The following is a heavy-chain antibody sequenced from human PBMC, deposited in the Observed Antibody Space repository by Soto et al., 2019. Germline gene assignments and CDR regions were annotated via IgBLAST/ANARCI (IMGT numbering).Heavy chain of an antibody. CDR3: ARTTYYDILTGYYDYYYGMDV. CDR2: IIPILGIA. Sequence: QVQLVQSGAEVKKPGSSVKVSCKASGGTFSSYTISWVRQAPGQGLEWMGRIIPILGIANCAQKFQGRVTITADKSTSTAYMELSSLRSEDTAVYYCARTTYYDILTGYYDYYYGMDVWGQGTTVTVSS. D-gene: IGHD3-9*01. V-gene: IGHV1-69*02. CDR1: GGTFSSYT. J-gene: IGHJ6*02.